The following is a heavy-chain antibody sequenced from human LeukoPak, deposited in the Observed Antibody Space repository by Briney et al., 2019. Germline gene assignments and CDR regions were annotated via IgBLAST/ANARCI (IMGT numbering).Heavy chain of an antibody. J-gene: IGHJ6*02. V-gene: IGHV3-23*01. CDR3: AKDRVVTTPRGRDYYYYYGMDV. Sequence: GGSLRLSCAASGFTFSSYAMSWVRQAPGKGLEWVSAISGSGGSTYYADSVKGRFTIPRDNSKNTLYLQMNSLRAEDTAVYYCAKDRVVTTPRGRDYYYYYGMDVWGQGTTVTVSS. CDR1: GFTFSSYA. CDR2: ISGSGGST. D-gene: IGHD2-21*02.